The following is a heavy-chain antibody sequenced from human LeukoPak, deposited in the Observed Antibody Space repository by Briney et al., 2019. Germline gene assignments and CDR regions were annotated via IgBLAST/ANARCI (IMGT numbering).Heavy chain of an antibody. CDR1: GYTFTSYG. J-gene: IGHJ5*02. CDR2: ISAYNGNT. D-gene: IGHD3-10*01. Sequence: ASVKVSCKXSGYTFTSYGISWVRQAPGQGLEWMGWISAYNGNTNYAQKLQGRVTMTTDTSTSTAYMELRSLRSDDTAVYYCARWFGELLYRNNWFDPWGQGTLVAVSS. CDR3: ARWFGELLYRNNWFDP. V-gene: IGHV1-18*01.